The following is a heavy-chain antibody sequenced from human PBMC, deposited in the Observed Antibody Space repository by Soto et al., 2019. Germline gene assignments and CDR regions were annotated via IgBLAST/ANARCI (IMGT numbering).Heavy chain of an antibody. V-gene: IGHV4-4*02. Sequence: SETLSLTCAVSGGSISSSNWWRWIHQPPGKGLEWIGEIYHSGSTNYNPSLKSRVTISVDKSKNQFSLKLSSVTAADTAVYYCARFMTMVTNLAFDIWGQGTMVTVSS. J-gene: IGHJ3*02. D-gene: IGHD4-17*01. CDR1: GGSISSSNW. CDR3: ARFMTMVTNLAFDI. CDR2: IYHSGST.